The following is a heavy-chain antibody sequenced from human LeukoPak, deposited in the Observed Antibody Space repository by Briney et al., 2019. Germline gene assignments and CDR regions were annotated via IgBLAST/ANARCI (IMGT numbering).Heavy chain of an antibody. CDR2: ISGSGGGI. V-gene: IGHV3-23*01. Sequence: QPGGSLRLFCAASGFTFSRYGMTWVRQAPGKGLEWVSAISGSGGGIHYADSVKGRFTISRDNSKNTLYLQMNSLRAEDTAIYYCAKDGSFDAFDIWGQGTMVTVSS. CDR1: GFTFSRYG. CDR3: AKDGSFDAFDI. D-gene: IGHD3-10*01. J-gene: IGHJ3*02.